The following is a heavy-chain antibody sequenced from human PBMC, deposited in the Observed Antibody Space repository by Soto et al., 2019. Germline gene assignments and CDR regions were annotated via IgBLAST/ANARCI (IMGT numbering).Heavy chain of an antibody. D-gene: IGHD3-10*01. V-gene: IGHV3-43*01. J-gene: IGHJ6*02. CDR2: ISWDGGST. CDR3: AKDTRKGVKARYYYYYGMDV. Sequence: GGSLRLSCAASGFTFDDYTMHWVRQAPGKGLEWVSLISWDGGSTYYADSVKGRFTISRDNSKNSLYLQMNSLRTEDTALYYCAKDTRKGVKARYYYYYGMDVWGQGTTVTVPS. CDR1: GFTFDDYT.